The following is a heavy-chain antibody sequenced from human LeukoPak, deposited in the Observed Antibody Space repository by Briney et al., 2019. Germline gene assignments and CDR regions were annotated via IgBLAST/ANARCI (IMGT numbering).Heavy chain of an antibody. D-gene: IGHD6-19*01. CDR2: INHSGST. Sequence: ASETLSLTCAVYGGSVSGYYWSWIRQTPGKGLEWIGEINHSGSTNYNPSLKSRVTISLDTANNQFSLKLSSVTAADTAVYYCAGTSKWLAFDYWGQGTLVTVSS. CDR3: AGTSKWLAFDY. CDR1: GGSVSGYY. J-gene: IGHJ4*02. V-gene: IGHV4-34*01.